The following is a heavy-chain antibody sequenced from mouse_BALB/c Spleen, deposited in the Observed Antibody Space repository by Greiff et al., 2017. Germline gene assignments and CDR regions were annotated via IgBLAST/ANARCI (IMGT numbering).Heavy chain of an antibody. D-gene: IGHD2-1*01. CDR3: ARNRDLDDGNYGYAMDY. Sequence: EVQLQQSGAELVKPGASVKLSCTASGFNIKDSYMHWVKQRPEQGLEWIGRIDPGNGNTKYDPKFQGKATITADTSSNTAYLQLSSLTSEDTAVYYGARNRDLDDGNYGYAMDYWGQGTSVTVSS. V-gene: IGHV14-3*02. CDR2: IDPGNGNT. J-gene: IGHJ4*01. CDR1: GFNIKDSY.